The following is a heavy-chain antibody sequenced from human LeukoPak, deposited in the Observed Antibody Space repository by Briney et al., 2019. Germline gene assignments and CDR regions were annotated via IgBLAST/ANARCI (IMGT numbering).Heavy chain of an antibody. D-gene: IGHD6-13*01. CDR1: GYTFTSYY. J-gene: IGHJ4*02. CDR3: ARLRGQQLIPDY. Sequence: RAASVKVSCKASGYTFTSYYMHWVRQAPGQGLEWMGIINPSGGSTNYAQKLQGRVTMTTDTSTSTAYMELRSLRSDDTAVYYCARLRGQQLIPDYWGQGTLVTVSS. V-gene: IGHV1-46*01. CDR2: INPSGGST.